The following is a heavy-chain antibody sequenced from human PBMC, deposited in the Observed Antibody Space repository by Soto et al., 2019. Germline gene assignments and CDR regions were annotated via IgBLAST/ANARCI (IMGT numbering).Heavy chain of an antibody. J-gene: IGHJ4*02. Sequence: PGGSLRLSCAASGFTFTSHDMPWVRQAPGKGLEWVTIISYDGSEKYYADSVKGRFSISRDNSKSTLYLQMDNLRPEDTAVYYCAKEGGLSGSYYISSSYYFDYWGQGT. CDR3: AKEGGLSGSYYISSSYYFDY. D-gene: IGHD1-26*01. CDR2: ISYDGSEK. V-gene: IGHV3-30*18. CDR1: GFTFTSHD.